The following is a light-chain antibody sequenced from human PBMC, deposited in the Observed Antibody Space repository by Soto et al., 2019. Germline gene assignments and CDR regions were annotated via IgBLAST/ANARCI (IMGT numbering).Light chain of an antibody. V-gene: IGLV7-46*01. J-gene: IGLJ2*01. CDR2: DAT. CDR1: TGSVASSHY. CDR3: LLSLGGAVV. Sequence: QTVVTQEPSLTVSPGGTVTLTCGSSTGSVASSHYPCWFQQKPGQAPRTLIYDATNKQSWTPARFSGSLLGGKAALTLSGAQPEDEAEYYCLLSLGGAVVFGGGTKLTVL.